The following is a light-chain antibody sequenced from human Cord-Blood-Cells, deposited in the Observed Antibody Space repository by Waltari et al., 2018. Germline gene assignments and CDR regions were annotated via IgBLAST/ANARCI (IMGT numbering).Light chain of an antibody. CDR3: QQYGSSLTWT. J-gene: IGKJ1*01. CDR2: GAS. Sequence: ELVLTQSPATLPWSPGERATISCRASQSVSSSYLAWYQQKPGQAPRLLIYGASSRATGIPDRFSGSGSGTDFTLTISRLEPEDFAVYYCQQYGSSLTWTFGQGTKVEIK. V-gene: IGKV3-20*01. CDR1: QSVSSSY.